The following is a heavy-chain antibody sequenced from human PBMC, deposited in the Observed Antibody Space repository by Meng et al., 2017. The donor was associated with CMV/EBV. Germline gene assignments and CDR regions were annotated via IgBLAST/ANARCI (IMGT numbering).Heavy chain of an antibody. CDR3: ASEGYDFWIGYQYPLSGMDV. Sequence: ASVKVSCKASGYTFTGYYMHWLRQAPGQGLEWMGWINPNSGGTNYAQKFQGRVTMTRDTSISTAYMELSRLRSDDPAVYYCASEGYDFWIGYQYPLSGMDVWGQGTTVTVSS. V-gene: IGHV1-2*02. J-gene: IGHJ6*02. CDR1: GYTFTGYY. D-gene: IGHD3-3*01. CDR2: INPNSGGT.